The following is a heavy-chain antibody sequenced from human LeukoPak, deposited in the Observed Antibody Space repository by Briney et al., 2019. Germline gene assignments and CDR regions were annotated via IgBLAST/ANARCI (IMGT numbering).Heavy chain of an antibody. CDR2: IYPGDSDP. J-gene: IGHJ4*02. D-gene: IGHD6-13*01. Sequence: GESLKTSCKGSGYTFTTYWIGWVRQMPGKGLEWMGIIYPGDSDPRYSPSFQGQVTISADKSISTAYLQWSSLKASDSAMYYCVRHGLGSSWFGFDYWGQGTLVTVSS. CDR3: VRHGLGSSWFGFDY. CDR1: GYTFTTYW. V-gene: IGHV5-51*01.